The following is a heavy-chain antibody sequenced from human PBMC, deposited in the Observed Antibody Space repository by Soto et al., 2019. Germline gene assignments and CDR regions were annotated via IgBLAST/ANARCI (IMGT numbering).Heavy chain of an antibody. CDR1: GYTFTSYG. CDR2: ISAYNGNT. V-gene: IGHV1-18*04. D-gene: IGHD3-16*02. Sequence: ASVKVSCKASGYTFTSYGISWVRQAPGQGLEWMGWISAYNGNTNYAQKLQGRVTMTTDTSTSTAYMELRSLRSDDTAVYYCARGRDMITFGGVIVIKGQDYFDYWGQGTLVTVSS. CDR3: ARGRDMITFGGVIVIKGQDYFDY. J-gene: IGHJ4*02.